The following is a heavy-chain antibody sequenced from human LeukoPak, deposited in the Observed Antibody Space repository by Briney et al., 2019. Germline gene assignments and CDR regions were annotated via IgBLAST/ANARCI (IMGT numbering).Heavy chain of an antibody. CDR3: ARSIPAGNRR. V-gene: IGHV3-11*01. J-gene: IGHJ4*02. CDR2: ISSSGSTI. Sequence: GGSLRLSCAASGFTFSDYYMSWIRQAPGEGLEWVSYISSSGSTIDYADSVKGRFTISGDNAKNSLYLQMNSLRAEDTAVYYCARSIPAGNRRWGQGTLVTVSS. D-gene: IGHD2-2*01. CDR1: GFTFSDYY.